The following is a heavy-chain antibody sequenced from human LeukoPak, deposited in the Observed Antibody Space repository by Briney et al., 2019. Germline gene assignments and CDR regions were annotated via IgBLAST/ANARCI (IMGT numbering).Heavy chain of an antibody. CDR1: GGSMSSTSYY. CDR3: ATYDYYGSGSYYNFDH. Sequence: SETLSLTCTVSGGSMSSTSYYWGWIRQPPGKGLEWIGSTYYSGSTYYNPSLKSRVTISADTSKNQFSLKLSSVTAADTAVFYCATYDYYGSGSYYNFDHWGQGTLVTVSS. V-gene: IGHV4-39*01. J-gene: IGHJ4*02. D-gene: IGHD3-10*01. CDR2: TYYSGST.